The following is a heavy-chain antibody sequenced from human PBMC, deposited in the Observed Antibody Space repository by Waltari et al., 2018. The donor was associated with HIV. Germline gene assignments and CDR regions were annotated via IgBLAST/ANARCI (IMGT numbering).Heavy chain of an antibody. J-gene: IGHJ5*02. CDR3: TRERFYYDGSGHPGWFDP. CDR1: GLNVPTNY. D-gene: IGHD3-22*01. V-gene: IGHV3-66*01. CDR2: LYSDDRS. Sequence: EVRLVESGGVLVQPGGALRLSCAASGLNVPTNYMAWVRQASGKGLWWFSSLYSDDRSFYADSVKGRFTTSRDTSKNILHLVMDSLRVEDTAVYYCTRERFYYDGSGHPGWFDPWGQGTLVTVS.